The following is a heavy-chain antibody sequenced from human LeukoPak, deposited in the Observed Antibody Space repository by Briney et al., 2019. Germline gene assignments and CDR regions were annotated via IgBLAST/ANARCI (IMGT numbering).Heavy chain of an antibody. D-gene: IGHD2-15*01. J-gene: IGHJ6*03. Sequence: ASVKVSCKASGYTFIGNYMHWVRQAPGQGLEWMGWMNPNSGNTGYAQKFQGRVTITRNTSISTAYMELSSLRSEDTAVYYCARVGGGSDYYYYYYMDVWGKGTTVTVSS. CDR3: ARVGGGSDYYYYYYMDV. CDR2: MNPNSGNT. V-gene: IGHV1-8*03. CDR1: GYTFIGNY.